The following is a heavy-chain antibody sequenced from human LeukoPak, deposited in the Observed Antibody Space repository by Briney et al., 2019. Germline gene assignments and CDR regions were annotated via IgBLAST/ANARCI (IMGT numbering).Heavy chain of an antibody. V-gene: IGHV3-23*01. D-gene: IGHD1-1*01. CDR2: LSDNGGAYT. CDR3: ARKWNGAFDI. Sequence: GRTLRLSCAASGFTFSNYAMSWFRQTPGKGLEWVSDLSDNGGAYTNYVGSVKGRFTISRDNSKNTLYLQMNSLRAEDTAVYYCARKWNGAFDIWDQGTMVTVSS. J-gene: IGHJ3*02. CDR1: GFTFSNYA.